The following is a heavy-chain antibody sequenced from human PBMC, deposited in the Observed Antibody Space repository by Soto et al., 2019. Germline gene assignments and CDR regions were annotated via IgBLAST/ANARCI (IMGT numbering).Heavy chain of an antibody. D-gene: IGHD6-19*01. J-gene: IGHJ4*02. CDR3: GRVKETSGCGAFDY. Sequence: EVQLVESGGGLVQPGGSLRLSCAASGFTFSGYWVHWVRQAPGKGLVWVSRINGDGSTTRNADSVKGRFTISRDNAKNSLYLQMNSRRAEDTAVYYCGRVKETSGCGAFDYLGQGTLVTVSS. V-gene: IGHV3-74*01. CDR2: INGDGSTT. CDR1: GFTFSGYW.